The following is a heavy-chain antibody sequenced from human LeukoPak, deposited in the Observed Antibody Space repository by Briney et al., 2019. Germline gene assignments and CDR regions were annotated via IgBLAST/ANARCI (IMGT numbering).Heavy chain of an antibody. CDR2: IRYDGSNK. CDR3: AKAHWLSTPFLDY. CDR1: GFTFSSYG. D-gene: IGHD3-9*01. J-gene: IGHJ4*02. V-gene: IGHV3-30*02. Sequence: PGGSLRLSCAASGFTFSSYGMHWVRQAPGKGLEWVAFIRYDGSNKYYADSVKGRFTISRDNSKNTLYLQMNSLRAEDTAVYYCAKAHWLSTPFLDYWGQGTLVTVSS.